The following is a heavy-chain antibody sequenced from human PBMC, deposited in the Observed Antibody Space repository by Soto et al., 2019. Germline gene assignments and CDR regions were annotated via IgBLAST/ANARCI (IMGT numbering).Heavy chain of an antibody. Sequence: QVHLVESGGGVVQPGRSLRLSCAASGFTFGTYAMHWVRQAPGKGLEWVAVISYDGNNKYYADFVKGRFTISRDNLMNTLYLLMNILRAEDTAVYYCTREDAFYSSGYHFNYFDYWGQGTLVTVSS. V-gene: IGHV3-30-3*01. CDR2: ISYDGNNK. CDR3: TREDAFYSSGYHFNYFDY. D-gene: IGHD3-22*01. CDR1: GFTFGTYA. J-gene: IGHJ4*02.